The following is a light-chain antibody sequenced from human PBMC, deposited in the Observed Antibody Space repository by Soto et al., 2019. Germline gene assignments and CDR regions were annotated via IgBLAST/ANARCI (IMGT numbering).Light chain of an antibody. Sequence: QSVLTQSPSVSGAPGQRVTISCTGSSSNIGAGYDLHWYQQVPGTAPKLLIYGNNNRPSGVPDRFSGSKSGTSASLAITGLQAEDEADYYCQSYDSSLSVVFGGGTKLTVL. V-gene: IGLV1-40*01. CDR3: QSYDSSLSVV. CDR2: GNN. CDR1: SSNIGAGYD. J-gene: IGLJ2*01.